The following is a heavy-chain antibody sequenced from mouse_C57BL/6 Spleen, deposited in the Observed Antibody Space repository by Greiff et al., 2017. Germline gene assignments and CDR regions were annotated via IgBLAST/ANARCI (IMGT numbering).Heavy chain of an antibody. D-gene: IGHD2-5*01. CDR2: IYPGSGST. CDR1: GYTFTSYW. V-gene: IGHV1-55*01. J-gene: IGHJ4*01. CDR3: ANSNYERDYAMDY. Sequence: QVQLKQPGAELVKPGASVKMSCKASGYTFTSYWITWVKQRPGQGLEWIGDIYPGSGSTNYNEKFKSKATLTVDTSSSTAYMQLSSLTSEDSAVYYCANSNYERDYAMDYWGQGTSVTVSS.